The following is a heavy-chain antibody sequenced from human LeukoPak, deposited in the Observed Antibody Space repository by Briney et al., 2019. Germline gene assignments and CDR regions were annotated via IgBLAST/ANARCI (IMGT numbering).Heavy chain of an antibody. V-gene: IGHV1-8*01. CDR1: GYTFTSFD. CDR2: MNPNSGNT. D-gene: IGHD6-19*01. J-gene: IGHJ6*03. CDR3: ARGPQWRGDYYYMDI. Sequence: ASVKVSCKASGYTFTSFDINWVRQATGQGLEWMGWMNPNSGNTGYAQKFQGRVTMAMNTSIGTAYIELRSLRSEDTAVYYCARGPQWRGDYYYMDIWGKGTTVTVSS.